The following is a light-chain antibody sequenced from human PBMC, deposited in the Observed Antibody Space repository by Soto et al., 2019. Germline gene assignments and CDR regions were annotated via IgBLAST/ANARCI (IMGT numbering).Light chain of an antibody. J-gene: IGKJ1*01. CDR2: KAS. Sequence: DIQMTQSASTLSVSVGDRVTITCGASQTISSWLAWYQQKKGKAPKLLIYKASTLKSGVPSRFSGSGYGTEFNLTISSLQTDDFATYYCQHYNSYSEAFGQGTNVDIK. V-gene: IGKV1-5*03. CDR3: QHYNSYSEA. CDR1: QTISSW.